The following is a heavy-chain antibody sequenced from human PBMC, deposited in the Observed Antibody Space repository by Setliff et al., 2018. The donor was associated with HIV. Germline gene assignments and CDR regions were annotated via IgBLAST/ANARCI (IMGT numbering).Heavy chain of an antibody. V-gene: IGHV1-8*01. CDR2: MSPNSGDT. Sequence: ASVKVSCKASGYTFISNDINWVRQTTGQGLEWMGWMSPNSGDTGYAQNFQGRVTMTRDTSMNTAYMELSNLRFEDTAVYYCARGVDAGSGYWGQGTLVTVSS. D-gene: IGHD3-10*01. J-gene: IGHJ4*02. CDR1: GYTFISND. CDR3: ARGVDAGSGY.